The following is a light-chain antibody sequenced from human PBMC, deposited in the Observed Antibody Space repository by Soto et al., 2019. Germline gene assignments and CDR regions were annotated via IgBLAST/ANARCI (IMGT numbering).Light chain of an antibody. Sequence: EIVLTQSPGTLSLSPGERATLSCRASQSVRDMYLAWYQQKPGQAPRLLIYASNRATGIPDRFSGSGSGTDFTLIISRVEPEDFAVYYCQHYGTSALFGPGTKVEIK. CDR2: AS. CDR3: QHYGTSAL. V-gene: IGKV3-20*01. CDR1: QSVRDMY. J-gene: IGKJ3*01.